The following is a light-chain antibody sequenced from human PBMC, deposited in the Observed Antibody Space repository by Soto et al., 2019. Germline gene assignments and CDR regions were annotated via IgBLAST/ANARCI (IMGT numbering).Light chain of an antibody. J-gene: IGKJ1*01. Sequence: EIVLTQSPGTLSLSPGERATLSCRASQSVSSSYLAWYQQKPGQAPRLLIYGASSRATGIPDRFSGSGYGTDFTLTISRLEPEDLAVYYCQQYGSSPGTFGQGTKVEIK. CDR3: QQYGSSPGT. CDR2: GAS. CDR1: QSVSSSY. V-gene: IGKV3-20*01.